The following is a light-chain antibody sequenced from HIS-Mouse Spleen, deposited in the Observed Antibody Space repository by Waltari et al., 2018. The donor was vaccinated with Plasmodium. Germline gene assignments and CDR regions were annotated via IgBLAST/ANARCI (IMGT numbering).Light chain of an antibody. V-gene: IGKV3-15*01. CDR3: QQYNNWSFT. Sequence: EIVMTQSPATLSVSPGERATLSCRASQRVSSNLAWYQQKPGQAPRLLIDGASTRATVIAARFSGSGSGTEFTLTISSLQSEDFAVYYWQQYNNWSFTFGPGTKVDIK. CDR1: QRVSSN. J-gene: IGKJ3*01. CDR2: GAS.